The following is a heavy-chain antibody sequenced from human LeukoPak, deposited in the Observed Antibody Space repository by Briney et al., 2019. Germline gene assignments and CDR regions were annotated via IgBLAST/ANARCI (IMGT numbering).Heavy chain of an antibody. Sequence: PSETLSLTCTVSDDSITMYYWTWIRQPPGKGLEWIGHIYYSGNTIYNPSLKSRVTISVDTSKKQFSLKLSSVTAADTAVYYCARGKVTPNWFDPWGQGTLVTVSS. J-gene: IGHJ5*02. V-gene: IGHV4-59*01. CDR1: DDSITMYY. D-gene: IGHD2-21*02. CDR3: ARGKVTPNWFDP. CDR2: IYYSGNT.